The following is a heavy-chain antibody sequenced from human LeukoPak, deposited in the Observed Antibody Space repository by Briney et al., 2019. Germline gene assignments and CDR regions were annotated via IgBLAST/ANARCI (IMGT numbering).Heavy chain of an antibody. Sequence: SQTLSLTCAISGDSVSSNSAAWNWIRQSPSRGLELLGSTYYRSKWYNDYAVSVKSRITINPDTSKNQFSLQLNSVTPEDSAVYYCARVYCSGGTCLNWFDPWGQGTLVTVSS. CDR2: TYYRSKWYN. D-gene: IGHD2-15*01. CDR3: ARVYCSGGTCLNWFDP. V-gene: IGHV6-1*01. J-gene: IGHJ5*02. CDR1: GDSVSSNSAA.